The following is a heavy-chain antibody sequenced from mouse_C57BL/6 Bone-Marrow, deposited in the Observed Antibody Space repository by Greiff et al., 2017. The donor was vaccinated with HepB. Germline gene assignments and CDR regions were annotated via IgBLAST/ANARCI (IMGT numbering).Heavy chain of an antibody. D-gene: IGHD1-1*01. V-gene: IGHV1-39*01. CDR3: ARGTIYYYGSSYVYFDV. Sequence: EVKLMESGPELVKPGASVKISCKASGYSFTDYNMNWVKQSNGKSLEWIGVINPNYGTTSYNQKFKGKATLTVDQSSSTSYMQLNSLTSEDSAVYYCARGTIYYYGSSYVYFDVWGTGTTVTVSS. CDR2: INPNYGTT. CDR1: GYSFTDYN. J-gene: IGHJ1*03.